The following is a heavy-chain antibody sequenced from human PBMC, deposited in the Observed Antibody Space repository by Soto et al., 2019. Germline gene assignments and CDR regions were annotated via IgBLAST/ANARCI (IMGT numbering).Heavy chain of an antibody. CDR3: ARDHDCSSTSCYLFSFDY. V-gene: IGHV1-2*02. J-gene: IGHJ4*02. D-gene: IGHD2-2*01. CDR1: GYTFTGYY. CDR2: INPNSGGT. Sequence: GASVKVSCKASGYTFTGYYMHWVRQAPGQGLEWMGWINPNSGGTNYAQKFQGRVAMTRDTSISTAYMELSRLRSDDTAVYYCARDHDCSSTSCYLFSFDYWGQGTLVTVSS.